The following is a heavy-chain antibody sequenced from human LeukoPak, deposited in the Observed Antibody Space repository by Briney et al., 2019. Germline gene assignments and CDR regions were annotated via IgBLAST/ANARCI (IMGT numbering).Heavy chain of an antibody. D-gene: IGHD4-23*01. CDR1: GGSISSGGYY. V-gene: IGHV4-30-2*01. CDR3: ARGVTPDGNFDY. J-gene: IGHJ4*02. CDR2: IYHSGST. Sequence: PSETLSLTCTVSGGSISSGGYYWSWIRQPPGKGLEWIGYIYHSGSTYYNPSLKSRVTISVDRSKNQFSLKLSSVTAADTAVYYCARGVTPDGNFDYWGQGTLVTVSS.